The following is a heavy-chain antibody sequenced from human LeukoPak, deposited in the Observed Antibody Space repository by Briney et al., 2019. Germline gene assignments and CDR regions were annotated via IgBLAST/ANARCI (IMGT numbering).Heavy chain of an antibody. V-gene: IGHV3-21*01. CDR3: GRDPGTVANPFLDY. CDR2: ISSSRGHI. J-gene: IGHJ4*02. D-gene: IGHD5-12*01. CDR1: GFTYSSYH. Sequence: GGSLRLSCAVSGFTYSSYHMNWLRQPPGKGLEWVSSISSSRGHIHYADSVKGRFTISRDNANNSLYLQMNSLRDEDTAVYYCGRDPGTVANPFLDYWGQGGLVTVSS.